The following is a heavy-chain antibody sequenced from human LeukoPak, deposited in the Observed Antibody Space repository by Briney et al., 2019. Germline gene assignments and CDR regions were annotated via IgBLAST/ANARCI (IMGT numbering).Heavy chain of an antibody. CDR2: IYYSGST. J-gene: IGHJ5*02. CDR3: ARVSADFWSGYVALDP. CDR1: GGSISSSSYY. Sequence: SETLSLTCTVSGGSISSSSYYWGWIRQPPGKGLEWIGSIYYSGSTYYNPSLKSRATISVDTSKNQFSLKLSSVTAADTAVYYCARVSADFWSGYVALDPWGQGTLVTVSS. D-gene: IGHD3-3*01. V-gene: IGHV4-39*07.